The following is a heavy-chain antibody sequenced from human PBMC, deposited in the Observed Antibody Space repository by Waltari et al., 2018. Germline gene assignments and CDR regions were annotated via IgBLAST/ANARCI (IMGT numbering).Heavy chain of an antibody. J-gene: IGHJ3*02. CDR1: GGSISSSNW. CDR2: IYHSGRT. Sequence: QVQLQESGPGLVKPSGTLSLTCAVSGGSISSSNWWSWVRQPPGKGLEWIGEIYHSGRTNYNPSLKSRVTISVDKSKNQFSLKLSSVTAADTAVYYCARGINMVQGVAEAFDIWAKGQWSPSLQ. D-gene: IGHD3-10*01. V-gene: IGHV4-4*02. CDR3: ARGINMVQGVAEAFDI.